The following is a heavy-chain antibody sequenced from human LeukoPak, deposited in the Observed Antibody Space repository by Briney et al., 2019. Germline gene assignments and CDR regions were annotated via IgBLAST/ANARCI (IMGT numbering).Heavy chain of an antibody. CDR2: INHSGST. CDR1: GGSFSGYY. CDR3: ARVSGYSYGYPTLDY. J-gene: IGHJ4*02. Sequence: SETLSLTCAVYGGSFSGYYWNWIRQPPGKGLEWIGEINHSGSTNYNPSLKSRVTISVDTSRNQFSLKLSSVTAADTAVYYCARVSGYSYGYPTLDYWGQGTLVTVSS. V-gene: IGHV4-34*01. D-gene: IGHD5-18*01.